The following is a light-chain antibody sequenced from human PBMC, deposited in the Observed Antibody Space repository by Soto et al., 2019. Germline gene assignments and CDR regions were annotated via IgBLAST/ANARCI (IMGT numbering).Light chain of an antibody. V-gene: IGKV1-39*01. CDR3: QQSYSTPFIT. Sequence: SXSXXVGDXVTIXCRASQSIXXYLNGYQQKPRKAPKLLIYAASSLQSGVPSRFSGXXXXXXXXXTISSLQAEDVATYYCQQSYSTPFITFGQGTRLEXK. CDR2: AAS. J-gene: IGKJ5*01. CDR1: QSIXXY.